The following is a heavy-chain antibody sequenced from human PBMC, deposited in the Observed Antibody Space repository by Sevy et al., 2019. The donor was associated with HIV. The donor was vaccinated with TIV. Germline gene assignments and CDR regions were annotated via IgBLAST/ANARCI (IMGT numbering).Heavy chain of an antibody. V-gene: IGHV3-48*03. CDR1: GFTFSSYE. CDR3: ARDSRRVGFWATEGFDFDY. J-gene: IGHJ4*02. Sequence: GGSLRLSCAASGFTFSSYEMNWVRQAPGKGLEWVSYISSSGSTIYYADSVKGRFTISRDNAKNSLYLQMNSLRAEDTAGYYCARDSRRVGFWATEGFDFDYWGQGTLVTVSS. D-gene: IGHD2-2*03. CDR2: ISSSGSTI.